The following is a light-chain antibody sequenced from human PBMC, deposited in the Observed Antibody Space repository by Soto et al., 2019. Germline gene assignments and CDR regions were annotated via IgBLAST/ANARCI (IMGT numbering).Light chain of an antibody. CDR1: TGAVTSDHF. V-gene: IGLV7-46*01. CDR2: DTN. Sequence: QTVVTQEPSLTVSPGGTVTLTCGSSTGAVTSDHFPFWFQQKPGQAPRALIDDTNTKHSWTPARFSGSLLGDKAALTLSGAQPEDEADYYCLLAYSGARVFGGGTKLTVL. J-gene: IGLJ2*01. CDR3: LLAYSGARV.